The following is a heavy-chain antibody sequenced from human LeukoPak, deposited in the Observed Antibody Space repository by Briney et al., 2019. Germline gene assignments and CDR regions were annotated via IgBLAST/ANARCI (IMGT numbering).Heavy chain of an antibody. D-gene: IGHD4-11*01. CDR3: ARDKSNSNWFDP. V-gene: IGHV3-33*01. CDR1: GFTFSSYG. CDR2: IWYDGSNK. J-gene: IGHJ5*02. Sequence: GGSLRLSCAASGFTFSSYGMHWVRQAPGKGLEWVAVIWYDGSNKYYADSVKGRFTISRDNSKNTLYLQMNSLRAEDTAVYYCARDKSNSNWFDPWGQGTLVTVSS.